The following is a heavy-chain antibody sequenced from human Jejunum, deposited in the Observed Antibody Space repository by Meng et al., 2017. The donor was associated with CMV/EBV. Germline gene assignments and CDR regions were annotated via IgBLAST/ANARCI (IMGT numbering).Heavy chain of an antibody. J-gene: IGHJ1*01. CDR3: AHYGAAEYFQD. CDR1: GITLSSDS. D-gene: IGHD4-17*01. CDR2: IQYDGGDK. V-gene: IGHV3-30*02. Sequence: VQVVESGGGGVQPGGSRGIFCAASGITLSSDSVNWVRQFPGKGLEWVTFIQYDGGDKYYADSVKGRFTISRDNSKNTVYLQMNSLRAEDTAVYYCAHYGAAEYFQDWGQGTLVTVSS.